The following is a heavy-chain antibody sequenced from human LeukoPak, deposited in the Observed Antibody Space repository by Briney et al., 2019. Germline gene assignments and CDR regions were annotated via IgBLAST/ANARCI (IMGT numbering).Heavy chain of an antibody. V-gene: IGHV3-64*01. CDR2: ISSNGGST. Sequence: GGSLRLSCAASGFTFSSYAMHWVRQAPGKGLEYVSAISSNGGSTYYANSVKGRFTISRDNSKNTLYLQMGSLRAEDMAVYHCAREEVQQLAFDYWGQGTLVTVSS. CDR1: GFTFSSYA. J-gene: IGHJ4*02. CDR3: AREEVQQLAFDY. D-gene: IGHD6-13*01.